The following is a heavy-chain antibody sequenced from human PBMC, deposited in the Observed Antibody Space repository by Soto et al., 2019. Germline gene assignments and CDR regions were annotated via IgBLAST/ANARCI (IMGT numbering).Heavy chain of an antibody. V-gene: IGHV3-23*01. CDR1: GFSFSTYA. Sequence: GGSLRLSCAASGFSFSTYAMRWVRQAPGKGLEWVSGISGSGGTTYYADSVKGRFTISRDNSKNTLYLQVNSLRAEDTAVYYCAKDQAAAGTISRYFQHWGRGTLVTVSS. D-gene: IGHD6-13*01. CDR2: ISGSGGTT. CDR3: AKDQAAAGTISRYFQH. J-gene: IGHJ1*01.